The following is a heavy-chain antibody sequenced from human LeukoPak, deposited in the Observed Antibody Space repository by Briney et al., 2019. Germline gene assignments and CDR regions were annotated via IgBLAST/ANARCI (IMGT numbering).Heavy chain of an antibody. D-gene: IGHD2-21*02. V-gene: IGHV4-30-4*01. CDR1: RGSISSGDYY. J-gene: IGHJ4*02. Sequence: SETLSLTCTVSRGSISSGDYYWSWIRQPPGKGLEWIGYISYTGTTYYNPSLKSRISIPEDTSKNLFSLKLNSVTAADTAVYYCARLGTAPFDYWGQGTLVTVSS. CDR3: ARLGTAPFDY. CDR2: ISYTGTT.